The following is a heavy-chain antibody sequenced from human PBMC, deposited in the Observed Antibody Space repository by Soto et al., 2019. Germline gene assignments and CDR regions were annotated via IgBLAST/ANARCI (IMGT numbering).Heavy chain of an antibody. Sequence: ASVKVSCKASGYTFTSYGISWVRQAPGQGLEWMGWISNYNGNTKFAQIFQGRVTMTTDTSTSTVYMELRSLTSDDTAVYYCAREEGPEWLVHIFDYWGQGTLVTVSS. CDR1: GYTFTSYG. D-gene: IGHD6-19*01. CDR2: ISNYNGNT. J-gene: IGHJ4*02. V-gene: IGHV1-18*01. CDR3: AREEGPEWLVHIFDY.